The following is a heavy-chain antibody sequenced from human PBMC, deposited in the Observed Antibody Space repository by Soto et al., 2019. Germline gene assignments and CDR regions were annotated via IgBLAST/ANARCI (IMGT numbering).Heavy chain of an antibody. CDR3: AIRASYYDSSGYFAY. CDR2: FDPEDGET. V-gene: IGHV1-24*01. D-gene: IGHD3-22*01. J-gene: IGHJ4*02. Sequence: XXVKVSCKVSGYTLTELFMHWVRQAPGKGLEWMGGFDPEDGETIYAQKFQGRVTMTKDTSTDTAYMELSSLRSQDTAVYYCAIRASYYDSSGYFAYWGQGTLVTISS. CDR1: GYTLTELF.